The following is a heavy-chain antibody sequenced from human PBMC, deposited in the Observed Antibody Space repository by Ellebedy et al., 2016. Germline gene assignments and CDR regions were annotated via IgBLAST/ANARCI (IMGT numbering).Heavy chain of an antibody. J-gene: IGHJ6*03. V-gene: IGHV4-34*01. CDR3: AREYSPYCSSTTCRYNYYFYMDV. Sequence: SETLSLTXGVYGGSFSGYYWSWIRQPPGKRLEWIGEINHSGSTNYNPSLKSRVTISEDTSKSQFSLNLSSVTAADTAVYYCAREYSPYCSSTTCRYNYYFYMDVWGKGTTVTVSS. D-gene: IGHD2-2*01. CDR2: INHSGST. CDR1: GGSFSGYY.